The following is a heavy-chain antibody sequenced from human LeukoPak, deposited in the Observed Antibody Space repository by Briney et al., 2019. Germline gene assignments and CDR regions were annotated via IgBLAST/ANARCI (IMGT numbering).Heavy chain of an antibody. J-gene: IGHJ4*02. D-gene: IGHD6-13*01. CDR3: ARDLAAGASVDH. Sequence: ASVKVSCTASGYTFTSYYMHWVRQAPGQGLEWMGIINPSGGSTSYAQKFQGRVTMTRDTSISTAYMELSRLRSDDTAVYYCARDLAAGASVDHWGQGTLVTVSS. CDR2: INPSGGST. CDR1: GYTFTSYY. V-gene: IGHV1-46*01.